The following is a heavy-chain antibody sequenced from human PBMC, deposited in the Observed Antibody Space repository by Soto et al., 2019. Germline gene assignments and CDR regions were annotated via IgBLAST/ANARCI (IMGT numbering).Heavy chain of an antibody. D-gene: IGHD3-10*01. CDR2: ISAYNGNT. J-gene: IGHJ4*01. CDR1: GYTFTSYG. V-gene: IGHV1-18*01. CDR3: ARGLVVRGVSDY. Sequence: ASVKVSCKDSGYTFTSYGISWEREAPGQGFEWMVWISAYNGNTNYAQKLQARVTMTKDTSTSTAYMELRSLRSDDTAVYYCARGLVVRGVSDYWGQGTLVTVSS.